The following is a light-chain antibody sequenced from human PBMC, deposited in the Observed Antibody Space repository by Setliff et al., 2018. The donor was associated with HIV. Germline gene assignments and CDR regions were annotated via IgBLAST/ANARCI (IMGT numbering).Light chain of an antibody. J-gene: IGLJ1*01. CDR2: DVT. CDR3: CSGTSSSTPYV. V-gene: IGLV2-11*01. Sequence: QSALAQPRSVSGSPGQSVTISCTGTSSDVGRYNYLSWYQHRPDKAPRLMIYDVTKRPSGVPDRFSGSKSGNTASLTISGLQPEDEADYYCCSGTSSSTPYVFGTGTKVTVL. CDR1: SSDVGRYNY.